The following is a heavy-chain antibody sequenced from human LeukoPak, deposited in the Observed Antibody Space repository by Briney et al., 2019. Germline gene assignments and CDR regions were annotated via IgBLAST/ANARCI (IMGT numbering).Heavy chain of an antibody. CDR2: ISSSSRYI. Sequence: GGSLRLSCAASGFTFSRYSMNLVRQAPGKGLEWVSSISSSSRYIYYADSVKGRFTISRDNAKNSLYLQMNSLRAEDTAVYYCARVERDCSGGSCYYYYYAMDVWGQGTTVTVSS. J-gene: IGHJ6*02. CDR1: GFTFSRYS. D-gene: IGHD2-15*01. V-gene: IGHV3-21*01. CDR3: ARVERDCSGGSCYYYYYAMDV.